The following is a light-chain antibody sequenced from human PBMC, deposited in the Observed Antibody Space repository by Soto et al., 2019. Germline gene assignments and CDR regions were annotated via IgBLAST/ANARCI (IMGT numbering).Light chain of an antibody. CDR1: QSVGKY. CDR2: DVS. J-gene: IGKJ5*01. CDR3: QQCNNWPPIT. V-gene: IGKV3-11*01. Sequence: DIVLTHSPATLSLSPGERATLSCRASQSVGKYLAWYQQKPGQAPRLLIYDVSSRAPGIPARFSGSGSGTDFTLTISSLEPEDFAVYYCQQCNNWPPITFGQGTRLEIK.